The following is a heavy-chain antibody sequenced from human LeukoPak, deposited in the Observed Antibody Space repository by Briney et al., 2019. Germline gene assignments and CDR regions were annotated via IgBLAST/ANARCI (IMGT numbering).Heavy chain of an antibody. Sequence: ASVKVSCKASGYTFTSYYMHWVRQAPGQGLEWMGIISPSGGSTSYAQKFQGRVTMTRDTSTSTVYMELSSLRSEDTAVYYCARAPISYSSSWYSSTHYFDYWGQGTLVTVSS. CDR2: ISPSGGST. CDR1: GYTFTSYY. CDR3: ARAPISYSSSWYSSTHYFDY. V-gene: IGHV1-46*01. D-gene: IGHD6-13*01. J-gene: IGHJ4*02.